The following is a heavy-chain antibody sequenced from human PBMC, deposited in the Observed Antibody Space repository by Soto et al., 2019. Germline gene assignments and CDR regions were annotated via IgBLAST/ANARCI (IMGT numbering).Heavy chain of an antibody. V-gene: IGHV4-39*01. D-gene: IGHD2-15*01. CDR1: GGSISSSSYY. CDR2: IYYSGST. Sequence: QLQLQESGPGLVKPSETLSLTCTVSGGSISSSSYYWGWIRQPPGKGREWIGSIYYSGSTYYNPSLKSRVTISVDTSKNQVSLKLSSVTAADTAVYYCASEDIVVVVAAFDYWGQGTLVTVSS. J-gene: IGHJ4*02. CDR3: ASEDIVVVVAAFDY.